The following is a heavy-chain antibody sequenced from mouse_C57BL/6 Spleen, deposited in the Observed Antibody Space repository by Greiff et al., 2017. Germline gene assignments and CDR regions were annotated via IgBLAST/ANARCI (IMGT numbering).Heavy chain of an antibody. Sequence: VQLQQSGAELVRPGASVTLSCKASGYTFTDYEMHWVKQTPVHGLEWIGAIDPETGGTAYKQKFKGKAMMTADKSSSTAYMELRSLTSEGSAVYYCTRERYDCVAGYYYAMDYWGQGTSVTVSA. CDR2: IDPETGGT. CDR3: TRERYDCVAGYYYAMDY. V-gene: IGHV1-15*01. J-gene: IGHJ4*01. CDR1: GYTFTDYE. D-gene: IGHD2-4*01.